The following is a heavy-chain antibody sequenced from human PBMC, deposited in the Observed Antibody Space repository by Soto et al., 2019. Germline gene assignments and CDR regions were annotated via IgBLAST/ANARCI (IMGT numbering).Heavy chain of an antibody. CDR1: GFTFSDYY. V-gene: IGHV3-11*01. Sequence: QVQLVESGGDLVKPGGALRLSCAASGFTFSDYYMSWIRQAPGKGLEWISSISGSSSIIDYADSVKGRFTISRDNPKNSLYLQMNSPRDEDTAVYYCARDGDYYETEGYFRRDAFDIWGQGTMVTVSS. J-gene: IGHJ3*02. CDR3: ARDGDYYETEGYFRRDAFDI. D-gene: IGHD3-22*01. CDR2: ISGSSSII.